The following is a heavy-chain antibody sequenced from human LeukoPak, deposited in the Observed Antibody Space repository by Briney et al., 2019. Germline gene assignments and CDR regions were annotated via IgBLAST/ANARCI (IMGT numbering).Heavy chain of an antibody. J-gene: IGHJ4*02. D-gene: IGHD2-21*02. CDR2: ISYNGISQ. CDR1: GFTFSNHA. CDR3: ASPATSFSIFAVVTY. V-gene: IGHV3-30-3*01. Sequence: GRSLRLSCAASGFTFSNHAMHWVRQAPGKGLEWLAVISYNGISQYYADSVRGRFTVFRDNSKRILYLQMDSLRNEDTGFYFCASPATSFSIFAVVTYWGQGAQVTVSS.